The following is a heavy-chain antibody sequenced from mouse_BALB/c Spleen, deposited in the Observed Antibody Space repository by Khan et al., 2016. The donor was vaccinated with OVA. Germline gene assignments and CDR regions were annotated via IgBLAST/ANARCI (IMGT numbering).Heavy chain of an antibody. D-gene: IGHD2-3*01. CDR1: DYTFTDYA. Sequence: QVQLQQSGPELVRPGVSVKISCKGSDYTFTDYAMHWVKQSHAKSLEWLGLISTYSGNTNYKQKFKGKATMTVDKSSSTAYMELARLTSEYYAIYYCARPAYDGYYDYWGQGTTLTVSS. CDR3: ARPAYDGYYDY. CDR2: ISTYSGNT. V-gene: IGHV1S137*01. J-gene: IGHJ2*01.